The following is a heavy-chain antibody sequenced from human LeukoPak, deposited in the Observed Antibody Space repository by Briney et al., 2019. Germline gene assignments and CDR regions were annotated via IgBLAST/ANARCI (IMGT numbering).Heavy chain of an antibody. CDR3: ARDIVPPGIFWEF. V-gene: IGHV3-7*05. CDR2: INQDGSEK. D-gene: IGHD2-2*01. Sequence: GSLRLSCAASGFTFSDYWMSWVRQPPGKGLEWVANINQDGSEKFYVDSVKGRFTVSRDNAKNSLYLQKNSLRAEDTAVYYCARDIVPPGIFWEFWGQGSLVTVSS. CDR1: GFTFSDYW. J-gene: IGHJ4*02.